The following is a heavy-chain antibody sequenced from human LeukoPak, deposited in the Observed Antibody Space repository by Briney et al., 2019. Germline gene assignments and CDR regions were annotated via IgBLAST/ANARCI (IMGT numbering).Heavy chain of an antibody. J-gene: IGHJ4*02. CDR1: GGTFSSYA. CDR2: IIPIFGTA. CDR3: ARAPPMAAAGTYSDY. V-gene: IGHV1-69*13. Sequence: GASVKVSCKAPGGTFSSYAISWVRQAPGQGLEWMGGIIPIFGTANYAQKFQGRVTITADESTSTAYMELSSLRSEDTAVYYCARAPPMAAAGTYSDYWGQGTLVTVSS. D-gene: IGHD6-13*01.